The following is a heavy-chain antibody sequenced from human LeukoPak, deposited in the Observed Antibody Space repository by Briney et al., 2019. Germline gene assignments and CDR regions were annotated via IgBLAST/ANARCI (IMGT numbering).Heavy chain of an antibody. J-gene: IGHJ5*02. CDR1: GYTFTSYG. CDR3: ARDHPNANIAARPVSWFDP. Sequence: EASVKVSCKASGYTFTSYGISWVRQAPGQGLEWMGWISAYNGNTNYAQKLQGRVTMTTDTSTSTAYMELRSLRSDDTAVYYCARDHPNANIAARPVSWFDPWGQGTLVTVSS. CDR2: ISAYNGNT. V-gene: IGHV1-18*01. D-gene: IGHD6-6*01.